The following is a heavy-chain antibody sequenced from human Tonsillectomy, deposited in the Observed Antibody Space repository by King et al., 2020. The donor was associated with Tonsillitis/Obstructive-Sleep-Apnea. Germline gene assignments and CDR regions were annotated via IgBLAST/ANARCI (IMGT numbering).Heavy chain of an antibody. CDR1: GFSLSTSGVG. CDR2: IYWDDDK. Sequence: TLKESGPTLVKPTQTLTLTCTFSGFSLSTSGVGVGWIRQPPGKALEWLALIYWDDDKRHSPSLKRRLTITKDTPKNQVVLTMTNIDPVDTATYYCAHGTVTHGPVDYWGQGTLVTVSS. J-gene: IGHJ4*02. CDR3: AHGTVTHGPVDY. V-gene: IGHV2-5*02. D-gene: IGHD4-17*01.